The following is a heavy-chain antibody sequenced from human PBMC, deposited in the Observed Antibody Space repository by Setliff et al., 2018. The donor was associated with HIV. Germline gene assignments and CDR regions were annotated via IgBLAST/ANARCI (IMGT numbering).Heavy chain of an antibody. V-gene: IGHV4-31*03. CDR1: GGSISSGDNY. J-gene: IGHJ1*01. Sequence: PSETLSLTCTVSGGSISSGDNYWSWIRQHPGKGLEWIGHIKNSGNTDYNPSLKSRVTISVDTSKNQFSLKVRSVTAADTAVYYCARGHLKFHHWGQGTLVTVSS. CDR3: ARGHLKFHH. CDR2: IKNSGNT.